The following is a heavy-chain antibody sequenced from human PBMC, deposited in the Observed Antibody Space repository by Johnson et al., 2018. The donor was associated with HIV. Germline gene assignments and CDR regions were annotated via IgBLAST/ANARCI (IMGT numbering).Heavy chain of an antibody. V-gene: IGHV3-20*04. CDR1: GFNLDDYG. D-gene: IGHD1-26*01. CDR2: INWNGGII. CDR3: AKDRGYSGSPPDAFDI. Sequence: MQLLESGGRVVRPGGSLRLSCAASGFNLDDYGMTWVRQAPGKGLQWVSRINWNGGIIGYAESVEGRFTISRDNAKNSLYLQMNSLRAEDTAVYYCAKDRGYSGSPPDAFDIWGQGTMVTVSS. J-gene: IGHJ3*02.